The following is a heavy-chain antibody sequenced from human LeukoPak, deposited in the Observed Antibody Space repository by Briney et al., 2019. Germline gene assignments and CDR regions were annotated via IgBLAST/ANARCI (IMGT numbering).Heavy chain of an antibody. D-gene: IGHD6-19*01. CDR2: INHSGST. Sequence: PSETLSLTCAVYGGSFSGYYWSWIRQPPGKGLEWIGEINHSGSTNYNPSLKSRVTISVDTSKNQFSLHLNSVTPEDTAVYYCARDLKYSSGWWLFFDYWGQGTLVTVSS. CDR1: GGSFSGYY. V-gene: IGHV4-34*01. J-gene: IGHJ4*02. CDR3: ARDLKYSSGWWLFFDY.